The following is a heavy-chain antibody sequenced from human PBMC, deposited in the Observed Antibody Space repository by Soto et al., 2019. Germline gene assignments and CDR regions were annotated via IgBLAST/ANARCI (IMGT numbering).Heavy chain of an antibody. J-gene: IGHJ1*01. CDR3: AIYSSSWTGAEYFQH. Sequence: GESLKISCKGSGYIFTNYWIGWVRQMPGKGLEWMGIMYPGDSDTRYNPSFQGQVTISADKSISTAYLQWSSLKASDTAMYYCAIYSSSWTGAEYFQHWGQGTLVTVSS. CDR1: GYIFTNYW. V-gene: IGHV5-51*01. CDR2: MYPGDSDT. D-gene: IGHD6-13*01.